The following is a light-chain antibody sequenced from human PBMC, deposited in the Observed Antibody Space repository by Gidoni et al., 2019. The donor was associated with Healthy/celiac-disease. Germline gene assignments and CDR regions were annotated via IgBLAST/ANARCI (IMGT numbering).Light chain of an antibody. CDR1: QDISNY. CDR3: QQYDNLPPG. Sequence: DIQMTQSPSSLSASVGDRVTITCQASQDISNYLKWYQQKPGKAPKLLIYDASNLETGVPSRFSGSGSGTDFTFTISSLQPEDIATYYCQQYDNLPPGFGGGTKVEIK. V-gene: IGKV1-33*01. J-gene: IGKJ4*02. CDR2: DAS.